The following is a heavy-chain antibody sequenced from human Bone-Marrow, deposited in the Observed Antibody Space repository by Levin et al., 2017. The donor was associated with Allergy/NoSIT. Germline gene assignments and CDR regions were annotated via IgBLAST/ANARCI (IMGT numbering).Heavy chain of an antibody. V-gene: IGHV3-23*01. Sequence: PGGSLRLSCAASRPILSDYAMNWVRQAPGKGLQWVSGMSGSGGATYYADSVKGRFTISRGYSKSTVFLQMNSLRADDTAVYYCAKAGTTVMVSYYYMDVWGTGTTVTVSS. CDR3: AKAGTTVMVSYYYMDV. CDR2: MSGSGGAT. CDR1: RPILSDYA. D-gene: IGHD4-17*01. J-gene: IGHJ6*03.